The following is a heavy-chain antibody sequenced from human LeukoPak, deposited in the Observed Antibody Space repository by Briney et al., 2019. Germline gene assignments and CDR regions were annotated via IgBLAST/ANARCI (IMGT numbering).Heavy chain of an antibody. J-gene: IGHJ4*02. CDR3: ARDRLTTTGGLDY. V-gene: IGHV3-21*01. Sequence: GGSLRLSCAASGFTFSSYSMNWVRQAPGKGLEWVSSISSSSSYIYYADSVKGRFTISRDNAKNSLYLQMNSLRAEDTAVYYCARDRLTTTGGLDYWGQGTLVTVSS. D-gene: IGHD1-1*01. CDR1: GFTFSSYS. CDR2: ISSSSSYI.